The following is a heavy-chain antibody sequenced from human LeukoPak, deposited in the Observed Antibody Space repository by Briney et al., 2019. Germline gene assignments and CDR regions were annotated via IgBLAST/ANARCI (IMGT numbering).Heavy chain of an antibody. Sequence: ASVKVSCKASGYTFTGYYMHWVRQAPGQGIEWMGWINPNSGGTNYAQKFQGRVTMTRDTSISTAYMELSRLRSDDTAVYYCARDLITMVRGVSSPLPDYWGQGTLVTVSS. V-gene: IGHV1-2*02. CDR1: GYTFTGYY. J-gene: IGHJ4*02. CDR2: INPNSGGT. CDR3: ARDLITMVRGVSSPLPDY. D-gene: IGHD3-10*01.